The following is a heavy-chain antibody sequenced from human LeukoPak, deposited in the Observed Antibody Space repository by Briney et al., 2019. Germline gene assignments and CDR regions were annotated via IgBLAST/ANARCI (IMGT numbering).Heavy chain of an antibody. V-gene: IGHV4-4*09. Sequence: PSETLSLTCTVSGGPISSYYWSWIRQPPGKGLEWIGYIYTSGSTNYNPSLKSRVTISVDTSKNQFSLKLSSVTAADTAVYYCARTTYYYDSSGYNWFDPWGQGTLVTVSS. CDR2: IYTSGST. CDR1: GGPISSYY. D-gene: IGHD3-22*01. J-gene: IGHJ5*02. CDR3: ARTTYYYDSSGYNWFDP.